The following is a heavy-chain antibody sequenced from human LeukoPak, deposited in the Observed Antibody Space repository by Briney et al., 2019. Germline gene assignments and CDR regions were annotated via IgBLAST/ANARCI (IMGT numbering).Heavy chain of an antibody. Sequence: SETLSLTCTVSPDSATFYYWTWIRQPPGGGLEWIGNVHTSGTTHYNPSLKSRVTMSIDTSRNQFSLRLSSVTAADTAVYYCARDSGYWVYWGQGALVTVSS. D-gene: IGHD3-22*01. CDR1: PDSATFYY. CDR2: VHTSGTT. CDR3: ARDSGYWVY. V-gene: IGHV4-4*09. J-gene: IGHJ4*02.